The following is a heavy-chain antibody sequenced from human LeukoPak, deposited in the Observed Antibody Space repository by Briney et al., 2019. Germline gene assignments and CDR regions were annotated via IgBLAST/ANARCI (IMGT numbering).Heavy chain of an antibody. V-gene: IGHV3-7*01. CDR2: IKQDGREK. J-gene: IGHJ4*02. CDR3: ARVEDYDILTGFDY. D-gene: IGHD3-9*01. CDR1: GFTFSSYW. Sequence: GGSLRLSCAASGFTFSSYWMSWVRQAPGKGLEWVANIKQDGREKYSVDSVKGRFTIPRDNAKNSPYLQMNSLRAEDTAVYYCARVEDYDILTGFDYWGQGTLVTVSS.